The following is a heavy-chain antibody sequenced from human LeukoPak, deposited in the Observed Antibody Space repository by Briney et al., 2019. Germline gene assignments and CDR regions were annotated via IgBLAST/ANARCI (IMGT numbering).Heavy chain of an antibody. Sequence: SETLSLTCTVSGDSITSSAFYWGWIRQAPGKGLEWIGNIFHGGNTHYNPSLKSRVSISVDRSKNQVSLNLSSVTAADTAVYYCARGRVVGATGGNDYWGQGTLVTVSS. CDR3: ARGRVVGATGGNDY. J-gene: IGHJ4*02. CDR1: GDSITSSAFY. V-gene: IGHV4-39*01. D-gene: IGHD1-26*01. CDR2: IFHGGNT.